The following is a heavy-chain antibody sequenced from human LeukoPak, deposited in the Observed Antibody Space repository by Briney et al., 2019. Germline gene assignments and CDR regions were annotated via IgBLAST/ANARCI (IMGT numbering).Heavy chain of an antibody. D-gene: IGHD5-18*01. CDR1: GFTFSSYG. V-gene: IGHV3-30*02. J-gene: IGHJ4*02. Sequence: GGSLRLSCAASGFTFSSYGMHWVRQAPGKGLEWVAFIRYDGSNKYYADSVKGRFTISRDNSKNTLYLQMNSLRAEDTAVYYCARDGGGYSYGGHWGQGTLVTVSS. CDR2: IRYDGSNK. CDR3: ARDGGGYSYGGH.